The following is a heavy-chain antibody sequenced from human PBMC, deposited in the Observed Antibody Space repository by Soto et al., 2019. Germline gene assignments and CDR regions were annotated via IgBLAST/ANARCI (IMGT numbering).Heavy chain of an antibody. D-gene: IGHD6-13*01. CDR3: AREGKIIATLDI. V-gene: IGHV4-59*01. J-gene: IGHJ3*02. CDR1: GGSISSYY. CDR2: IYYSGST. Sequence: QVQLQESGPGLVKPSETLSLTCTVSGGSISSYYWSWIRQPPGKGLEWIGYIYYSGSTNYNPSLKSRVTISVDTAKNQFSLELSSVTAADTAVYYCAREGKIIATLDIWGQGTMVTVSS.